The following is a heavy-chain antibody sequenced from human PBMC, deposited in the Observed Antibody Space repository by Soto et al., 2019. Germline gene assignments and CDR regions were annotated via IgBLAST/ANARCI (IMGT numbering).Heavy chain of an antibody. J-gene: IGHJ6*02. CDR1: GFTFSSYW. CDR3: ARAPYYYYGMDV. V-gene: IGHV3-74*01. Sequence: PGGSLRLSCAASGFTFSSYWMHWVRQAPGKGLVWVSRINSDGSSTSYADSVKGRFTISRDNAKNTLYLQMNSLRAEDTAVYYCARAPYYYYGMDVWGQGTTVTVSS. CDR2: INSDGSST.